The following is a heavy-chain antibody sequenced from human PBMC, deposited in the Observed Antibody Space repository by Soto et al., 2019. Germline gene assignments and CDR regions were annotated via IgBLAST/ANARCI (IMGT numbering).Heavy chain of an antibody. V-gene: IGHV4-4*07. Sequence: SETLSLTCTVSGGSISSYYWSWSRQPAWKGLEWIGRIYTSGSTNYNPSLKSRVTMSVDTSKNQFSLKLSSVTAADTAVYYCARDAGEYDFWSGYSYYYGMDVWGQGTTVTVS. J-gene: IGHJ6*02. CDR3: ARDAGEYDFWSGYSYYYGMDV. D-gene: IGHD3-3*01. CDR1: GGSISSYY. CDR2: IYTSGST.